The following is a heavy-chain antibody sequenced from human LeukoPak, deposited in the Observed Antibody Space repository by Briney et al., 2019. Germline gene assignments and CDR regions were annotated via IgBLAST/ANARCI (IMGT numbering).Heavy chain of an antibody. CDR3: ARQYAL. V-gene: IGHV4-39*01. J-gene: IGHJ4*02. CDR1: GGSISSSYSY. CDR2: IYYSGST. Sequence: SETLSLTCTVSGGSISSSYSYWGWIRQPPGKGLEWIGNIYYSGSTKYNPSLQSRVTISVDTSKNQFSLSLSSVTAADTAVYYCARQYALWGQGTLVTVSS.